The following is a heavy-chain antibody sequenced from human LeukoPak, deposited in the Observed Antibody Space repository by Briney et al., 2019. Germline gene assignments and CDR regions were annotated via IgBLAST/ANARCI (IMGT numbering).Heavy chain of an antibody. CDR3: AKEIDTLGTNAFDI. V-gene: IGHV3-43*02. J-gene: IGHJ3*02. Sequence: GVSLRLSCAASGFTFDDYAMHWVRQDPGKGLEWVSLISGDGGSTYYADSVRGRFTISRDNSKNSLYLQMDSLRTEDTAFYYCAKEIDTLGTNAFDIWGQGTMVTVSS. CDR2: ISGDGGST. CDR1: GFTFDDYA. D-gene: IGHD2-15*01.